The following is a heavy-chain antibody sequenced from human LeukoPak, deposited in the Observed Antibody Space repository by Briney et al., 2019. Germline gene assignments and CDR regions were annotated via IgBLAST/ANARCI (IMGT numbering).Heavy chain of an antibody. V-gene: IGHV3-23*01. D-gene: IGHD3-22*01. CDR2: ISGSGGST. J-gene: IGHJ4*02. CDR3: AREPGYYDSSGYYVTLDY. CDR1: GFTFSSYA. Sequence: GGSLRLSCAASGFTFSSYAMSWVRQAPGKGLEWVSAISGSGGSTYYADSVKGRFTISRDNSKNTLYLQMNSLRAEDTAVYYCAREPGYYDSSGYYVTLDYWGQGTLVTVSS.